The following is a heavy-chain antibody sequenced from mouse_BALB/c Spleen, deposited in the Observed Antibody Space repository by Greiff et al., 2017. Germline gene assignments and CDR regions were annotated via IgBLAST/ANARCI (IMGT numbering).Heavy chain of an antibody. CDR1: GYTFTDYA. D-gene: IGHD2-4*01. CDR3: ARGGLPYYCDY. J-gene: IGHJ2*01. Sequence: VQLQQSGAELVRPGVSVKISCKGSGYTFTDYAMHWVKQSHAKSLEWIGVISTYYGDASYNQKFKGKATMTVDKSSSTAYMELARLTSEDSAIYYCARGGLPYYCDYWGQGTTLTVSS. V-gene: IGHV1S137*01. CDR2: ISTYYGDA.